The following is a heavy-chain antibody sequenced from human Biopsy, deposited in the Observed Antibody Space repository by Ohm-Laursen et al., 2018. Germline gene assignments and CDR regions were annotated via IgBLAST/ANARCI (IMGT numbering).Heavy chain of an antibody. Sequence: SLRLSCAAPGFTYTTFAMSWVRQAPGKGPEWVSTISANGATSYYADSVKGRFTISRDNSKNTLYLQMNSVRADDTAVYYCARGRRTSGWPYFDNWGQGALVIVSP. D-gene: IGHD6-19*01. V-gene: IGHV3-23*01. CDR1: GFTYTTFA. CDR2: ISANGATS. J-gene: IGHJ4*02. CDR3: ARGRRTSGWPYFDN.